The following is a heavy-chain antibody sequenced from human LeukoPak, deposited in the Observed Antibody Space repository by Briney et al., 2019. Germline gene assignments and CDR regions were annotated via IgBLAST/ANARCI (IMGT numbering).Heavy chain of an antibody. CDR1: VFTFSSYG. CDR3: AKSGYNRFDY. V-gene: IGHV3-23*01. D-gene: IGHD5-24*01. J-gene: IGHJ4*02. Sequence: PGGSLRLACAASVFTFSSYGMCWFRQAPGKGLEWVSGISGSGGSTYYADSVKGRFTISRDNSKNTLYLQMNSLRAEDTAVYYCAKSGYNRFDYWGQGTLVTVSS. CDR2: ISGSGGST.